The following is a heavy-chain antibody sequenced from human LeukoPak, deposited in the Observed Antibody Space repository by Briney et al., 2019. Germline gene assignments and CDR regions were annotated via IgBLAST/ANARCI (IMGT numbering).Heavy chain of an antibody. V-gene: IGHV4-34*01. CDR2: INHSGST. Sequence: PSETLSLTCAVYGGSFSGYYWSWIRQPPGKGLEWIGEINHSGSTNYNPSLKSRVTISVDTSKNQFSLKLSSVTAADTAVYYCAREEGNYDFWSGYSYYGMDVWGQGTTVTVSS. D-gene: IGHD3-3*01. CDR1: GGSFSGYY. J-gene: IGHJ6*02. CDR3: AREEGNYDFWSGYSYYGMDV.